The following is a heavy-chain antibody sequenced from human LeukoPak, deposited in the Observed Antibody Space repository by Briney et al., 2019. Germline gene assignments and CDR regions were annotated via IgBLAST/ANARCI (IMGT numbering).Heavy chain of an antibody. CDR3: ARGRAGYPIYY. J-gene: IGHJ4*02. CDR1: GGSISSYY. D-gene: IGHD6-25*01. Sequence: SETLSLTCTVSGGSISSYYWSWIRQPPGKGLEWIGYIYYSGSTNYSPSLKSRVTISVDTSKNQFSLKLSSVTAADTAVYYCARGRAGYPIYYWGQGTLVTVSS. V-gene: IGHV4-59*01. CDR2: IYYSGST.